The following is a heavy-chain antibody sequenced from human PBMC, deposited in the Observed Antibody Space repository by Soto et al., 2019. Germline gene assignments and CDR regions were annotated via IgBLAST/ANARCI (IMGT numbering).Heavy chain of an antibody. D-gene: IGHD5-18*01. CDR2: IYYSGST. CDR3: ARAGTAMDYGMDV. CDR1: GGSISSGDYY. V-gene: IGHV4-30-4*01. J-gene: IGHJ6*02. Sequence: QVQLQESGPGLVKPSQTLSLTCTVSGGSISSGDYYWSWIRQPPGKGLEWIGYIYYSGSTYYNPSLKSRVTISVDTSKNQFSLRLSSVTAADPAVYYCARAGTAMDYGMDVWGQGTKVTVSS.